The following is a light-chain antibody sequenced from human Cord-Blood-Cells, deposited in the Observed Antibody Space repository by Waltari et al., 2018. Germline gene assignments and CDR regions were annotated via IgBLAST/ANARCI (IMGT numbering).Light chain of an antibody. Sequence: EIVMTHAPATLSVSPGERTTVSCGSSHSVSSNLAWFQQEPGQTPRLSIYGASSRATGIPARFSGSGSGTEFTLTISSLQSEDFAVYYCQQYNNWPPWTFGQGTKVEIK. V-gene: IGKV3-15*01. CDR2: GAS. CDR1: HSVSSN. J-gene: IGKJ1*01. CDR3: QQYNNWPPWT.